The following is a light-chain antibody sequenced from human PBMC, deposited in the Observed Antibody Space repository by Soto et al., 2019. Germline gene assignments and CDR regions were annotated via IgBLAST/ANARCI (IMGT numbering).Light chain of an antibody. J-gene: IGKJ2*01. CDR2: GAS. CDR1: QRVSSSY. Sequence: EIVLTQSPGTLSLSPGERATLSCRASQRVSSSYLAWYQQKPGQAPRLLIYGASSRATGIPDRFSGSGSGTEFTLTIIRLEPEDFSVYYCQQYGSSLYTFGQGTKLEIK. V-gene: IGKV3-20*01. CDR3: QQYGSSLYT.